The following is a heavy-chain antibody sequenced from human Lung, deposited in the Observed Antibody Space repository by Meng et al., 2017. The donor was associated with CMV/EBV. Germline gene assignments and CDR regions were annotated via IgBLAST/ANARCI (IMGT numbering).Heavy chain of an antibody. D-gene: IGHD2/OR15-2a*01. CDR1: GYTFTTYY. V-gene: IGHV1-46*01. J-gene: IGHJ5*02. CDR3: ARANYFEWFDP. CDR2: INPSGGDT. Sequence: SCKASGYTFTTYYVHWGRQAPGQGLEWMGRINPSGGDTSYAQRFQGRVTMTRDTSTSTVYMELSSLRSEDTAMYYCARANYFEWFDPWGQGTLVTVSS.